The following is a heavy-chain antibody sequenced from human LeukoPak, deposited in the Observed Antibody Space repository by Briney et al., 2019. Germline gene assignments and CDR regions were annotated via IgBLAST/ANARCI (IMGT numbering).Heavy chain of an antibody. CDR1: GDSLSSYY. Sequence: SETLSLTCTVSGDSLSSYYWSWIRQPPGKGLEWIGYIYYSGSTNYNPSLKSRVTISVDTSKNQFSLKLNSVTAADTAVYYCARGSYDFWSAYPPGFDPWGQGTLVTVSS. V-gene: IGHV4-59*01. D-gene: IGHD3-3*01. CDR2: IYYSGST. J-gene: IGHJ5*02. CDR3: ARGSYDFWSAYPPGFDP.